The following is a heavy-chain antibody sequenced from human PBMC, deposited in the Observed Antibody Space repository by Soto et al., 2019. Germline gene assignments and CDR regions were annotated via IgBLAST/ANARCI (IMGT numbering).Heavy chain of an antibody. CDR3: ARDYKTIVVTNNWFDP. J-gene: IGHJ5*02. D-gene: IGHD3-22*01. CDR2: ISYDGSNK. V-gene: IGHV3-30-3*01. Sequence: PGGSLRLSCAASGFTFRSYAMHWVRQAPGKGLEWVAVISYDGSNKYYADSVKGRFTISRDNSKNTLYLQMNSLRAEDTAVYYCARDYKTIVVTNNWFDPWGQGTLVTVSS. CDR1: GFTFRSYA.